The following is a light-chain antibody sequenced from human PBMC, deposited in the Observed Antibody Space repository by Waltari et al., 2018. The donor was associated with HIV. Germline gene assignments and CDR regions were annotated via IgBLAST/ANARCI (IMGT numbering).Light chain of an antibody. CDR1: SANIGTNT. CDR3: AAWDDYMEGHV. CDR2: NTF. V-gene: IGLV1-44*01. J-gene: IGLJ2*01. Sequence: HSVLTQPPSASGTPGQTVTISCSGSSANIGTNTVNWYQQLPGTAPKLLIYNTFQRPAGVPGRGSGSQSGTSASLAISGLQSEDEADYFCAAWDDYMEGHVFGGGTKVTIL.